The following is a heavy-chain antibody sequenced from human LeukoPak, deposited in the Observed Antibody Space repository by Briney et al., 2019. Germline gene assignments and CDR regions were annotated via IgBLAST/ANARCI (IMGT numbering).Heavy chain of an antibody. D-gene: IGHD6-13*01. V-gene: IGHV3-30*04. CDR2: ISYDGSNK. CDR1: GFTFSSYA. Sequence: EGSLRLSCAASGFTFSSYAMHWVRQAPGKGLEWVAVISYDGSNKYYADSVKGRFTISRDNSKNTLYLQMNSLRAEDTAVYYCARGGALFGSSLDYWGQRTLVTVSS. J-gene: IGHJ4*02. CDR3: ARGGALFGSSLDY.